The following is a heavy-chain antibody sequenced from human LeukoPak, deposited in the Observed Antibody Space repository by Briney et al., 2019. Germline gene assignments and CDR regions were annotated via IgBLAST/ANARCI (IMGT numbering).Heavy chain of an antibody. CDR1: GGSISSGSYY. J-gene: IGHJ6*03. Sequence: SQTLSLTCTVSGGSISSGSYYWSWIRQPAGKGLEWIGRIYTSGSTNYNPSLKSRVTISVDTSKNQFSLKLSSVTAADTAVYYCATTVPRGPYYYYYYMDVWGKGTTVTVSS. CDR2: IYTSGST. V-gene: IGHV4-61*02. D-gene: IGHD4-17*01. CDR3: ATTVPRGPYYYYYYMDV.